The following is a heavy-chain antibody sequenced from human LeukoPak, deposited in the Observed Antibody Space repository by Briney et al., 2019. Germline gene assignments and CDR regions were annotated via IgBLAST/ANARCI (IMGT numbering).Heavy chain of an antibody. CDR3: AKVGFSEMEWLLYSDH. CDR1: GLTFSSYA. V-gene: IGHV3-23*01. D-gene: IGHD3-3*01. CDR2: ISGSSGHT. J-gene: IGHJ4*02. Sequence: SGESLKISCAASGLTFSSYAMSLVRQAPGKGLEWVSAISGSSGHTYYADSVKGRFTISRDNSKNTLYLQMNSLRAEDTAVYYCAKVGFSEMEWLLYSDHWGQGTLVTVSS.